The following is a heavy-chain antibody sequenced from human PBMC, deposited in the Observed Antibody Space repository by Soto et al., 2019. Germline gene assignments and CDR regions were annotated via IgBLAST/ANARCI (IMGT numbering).Heavy chain of an antibody. V-gene: IGHV1-46*03. CDR2: INPFDGSR. D-gene: IGHD3-10*01. Sequence: ASVKVSCKASGYIFTSYYLHWVRQAPGQGLEWMGWINPFDGSRMFTQSFQGRVTFTRDTSTSTVYMELSGLRSDDTAVYYCSRVDPGETSPFDHWGQGTLVTVSS. J-gene: IGHJ4*02. CDR1: GYIFTSYY. CDR3: SRVDPGETSPFDH.